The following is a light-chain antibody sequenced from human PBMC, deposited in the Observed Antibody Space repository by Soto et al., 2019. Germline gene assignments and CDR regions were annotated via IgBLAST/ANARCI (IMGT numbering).Light chain of an antibody. J-gene: IGKJ1*01. Sequence: EIVMTQSPATLSVSPGERATLSCRASQSVSTNLAWYQQKPGQAPRLLIYGASTRATGIPARFSGSGSGTEFTLNISSLLSEDFAVYCCQQYNNWRTFGQGTKEEI. CDR3: QQYNNWRT. V-gene: IGKV3-15*01. CDR1: QSVSTN. CDR2: GAS.